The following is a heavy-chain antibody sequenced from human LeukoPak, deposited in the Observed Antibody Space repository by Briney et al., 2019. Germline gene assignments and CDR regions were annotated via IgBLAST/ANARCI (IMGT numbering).Heavy chain of an antibody. J-gene: IGHJ4*02. CDR3: ARTYDSSGYYYGLFDY. Sequence: PSETLSLTCTVSGGSISSGGYYWSWIRQHPGKGLEWIGYIYYSGSTYYNPSLKSRVTISVDTSKNQFSLKLSSVTAADTAVYYCARTYDSSGYYYGLFDYWGQGTLVTVSS. CDR2: IYYSGST. D-gene: IGHD3-22*01. CDR1: GGSISSGGYY. V-gene: IGHV4-31*03.